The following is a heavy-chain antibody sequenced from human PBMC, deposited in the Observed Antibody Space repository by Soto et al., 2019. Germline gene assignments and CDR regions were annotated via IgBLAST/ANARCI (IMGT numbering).Heavy chain of an antibody. CDR3: ARSIAVAGLDY. CDR2: ISNDESKK. CDR1: GFTFSTYA. J-gene: IGHJ4*02. V-gene: IGHV3-30-3*01. D-gene: IGHD6-19*01. Sequence: GGSLRLSCAASGFTFSTYAVHWVRQAPGKGLEWVAVISNDESKKYYANSVKGRFTISRDNSNNTGYLQMNSLRREDTAIYYCARSIAVAGLDYWGPGTLVTVSS.